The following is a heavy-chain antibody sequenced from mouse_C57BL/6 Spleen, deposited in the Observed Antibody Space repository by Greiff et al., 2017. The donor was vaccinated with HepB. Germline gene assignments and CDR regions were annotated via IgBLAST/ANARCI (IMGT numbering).Heavy chain of an antibody. CDR1: GFTFSDYG. CDR3: AGGYRYFDV. J-gene: IGHJ1*03. CDR2: ISSGSSTI. Sequence: EVQLQQSGGGLVKPGGSLKLSCAASGFTFSDYGMHWVRQAPEKGLEWVAYISSGSSTIYYADTVKGRFTISRDNAKNTLFLQMTSLRSEDTAMYYCAGGYRYFDVWGTGTTVTVSS. V-gene: IGHV5-17*01.